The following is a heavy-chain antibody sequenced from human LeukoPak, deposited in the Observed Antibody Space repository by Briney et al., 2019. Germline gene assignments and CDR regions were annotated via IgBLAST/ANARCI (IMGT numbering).Heavy chain of an antibody. Sequence: PSETLSLTCTVSGGSISSYYWSWIRQPPGKGLEWIGYIYYSGSTNYNPSLKSRVTISVDTSKNQFSLKLSSVTAADTAVYYCARDRVVGATTHYYYGMDVWGQGTTVTVSS. CDR1: GGSISSYY. J-gene: IGHJ6*02. D-gene: IGHD1-26*01. V-gene: IGHV4-59*01. CDR2: IYYSGST. CDR3: ARDRVVGATTHYYYGMDV.